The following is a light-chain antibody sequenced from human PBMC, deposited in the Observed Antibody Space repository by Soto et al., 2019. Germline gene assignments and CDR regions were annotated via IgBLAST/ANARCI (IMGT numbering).Light chain of an antibody. Sequence: AIQLTQSPSSLSAFVGDRVTITCRASQGVTNASAWYQQNPGQPPNLLIYDASSLKSGVPSRFSGSGSGTDFTLTISSLQPEDFATFYCQQYNDNPRTFGQGTRLEIK. V-gene: IGKV1D-13*01. CDR3: QQYNDNPRT. J-gene: IGKJ5*01. CDR2: DAS. CDR1: QGVTNA.